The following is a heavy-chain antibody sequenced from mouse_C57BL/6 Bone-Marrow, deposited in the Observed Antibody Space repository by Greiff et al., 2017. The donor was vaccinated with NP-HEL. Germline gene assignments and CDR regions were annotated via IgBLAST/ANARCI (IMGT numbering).Heavy chain of an antibody. D-gene: IGHD2-10*02. V-gene: IGHV5-16*01. Sequence: EVHLVESEGGLVQPGSSMKLSCTASGFTFSDYYMAWVRQVPEKGLEWVANINYDGSSTYYLDSLKSRFIISRDNAKNILYLQMSSLKSEDTATYYCARDPSSYWYFDVWGTGTTVTVSS. CDR2: INYDGSST. J-gene: IGHJ1*03. CDR1: GFTFSDYY. CDR3: ARDPSSYWYFDV.